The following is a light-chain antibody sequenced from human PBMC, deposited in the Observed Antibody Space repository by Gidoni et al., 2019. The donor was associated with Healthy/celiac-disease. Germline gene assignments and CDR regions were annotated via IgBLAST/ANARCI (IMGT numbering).Light chain of an antibody. J-gene: IGKJ5*01. Sequence: DIQMTQSPSSLSASVGDRVTIPCRASQGISNYLAWYQQKPGQVPKLLIYSASTLQSGVPSRFGGSGSGTDVTLTISSLQPEDVATYYCQKYYRAPPFGQGTRLEIK. V-gene: IGKV1-27*01. CDR3: QKYYRAPP. CDR2: SAS. CDR1: QGISNY.